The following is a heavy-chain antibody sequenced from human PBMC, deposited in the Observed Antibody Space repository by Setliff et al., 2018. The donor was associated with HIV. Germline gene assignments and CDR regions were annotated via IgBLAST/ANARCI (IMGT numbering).Heavy chain of an antibody. CDR2: ISYDGTNK. V-gene: IGHV3-30-3*01. Sequence: GGSLRLSCAASGFTFSSYAMHWVRQAPGKGLEWVAVISYDGTNKYFADSVKGRFTISRDNPKNTLYLQLNSLRGDDTAMYYCAKDRHGDYFHYYGMDVWGQGTTVTVSS. J-gene: IGHJ6*02. CDR1: GFTFSSYA. CDR3: AKDRHGDYFHYYGMDV. D-gene: IGHD4-17*01.